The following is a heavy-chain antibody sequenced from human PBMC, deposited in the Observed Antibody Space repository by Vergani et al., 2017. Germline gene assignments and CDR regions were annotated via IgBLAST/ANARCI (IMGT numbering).Heavy chain of an antibody. CDR1: GGSISSYY. D-gene: IGHD5-18*01. J-gene: IGHJ4*02. V-gene: IGHV4-59*01. CDR2: IYYSGST. CDR3: ARGGIQLWHPDY. Sequence: QVQLQESGPGLVKPSETLSLTCTVSGGSISSYYWSWIRQPTGKGLEWIGYIYYSGSTNYNPSLKRRVTLSVDTSKNQFSLKLSSVTAADTAVYYCARGGIQLWHPDYWGQGTLVTVSS.